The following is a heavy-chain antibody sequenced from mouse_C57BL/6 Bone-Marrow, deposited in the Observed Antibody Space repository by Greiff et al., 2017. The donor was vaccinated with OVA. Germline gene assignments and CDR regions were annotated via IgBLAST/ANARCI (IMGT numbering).Heavy chain of an antibody. V-gene: IGHV14-2*01. CDR2: IDPEDGGT. Sequence: VQLQQSGAELVKPGASVKLSCTASGFNIKDYYMHWVKQRTEQGLEWIGRIDPEDGGTKYASKFQGKATITADTSSNTAYLQLSSLTSEDAAVYYCARRMVKTKEDFDYWGQGTTLTVSS. D-gene: IGHD2-2*01. CDR3: ARRMVKTKEDFDY. J-gene: IGHJ2*01. CDR1: GFNIKDYY.